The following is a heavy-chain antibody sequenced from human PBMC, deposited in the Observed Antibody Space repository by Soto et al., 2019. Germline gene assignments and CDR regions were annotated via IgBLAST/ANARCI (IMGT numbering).Heavy chain of an antibody. CDR1: GFRFSDYS. Sequence: EVQLLESGGGLVHPGGSLRLSCAASGFRFSDYSMNWVRQAPGKGLEWVSYITSSGDSIYYADSVKGRFTVSRDNAKNSLFLQMNSLRDGDTAVYYCARLPKGSTVTSWGQGTLVTVSS. CDR3: ARLPKGSTVTS. D-gene: IGHD4-17*01. V-gene: IGHV3-48*02. J-gene: IGHJ4*02. CDR2: ITSSGDSI.